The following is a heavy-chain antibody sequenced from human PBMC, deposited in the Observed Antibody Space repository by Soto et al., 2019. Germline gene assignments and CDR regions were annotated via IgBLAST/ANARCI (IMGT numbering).Heavy chain of an antibody. CDR3: AKMFYSSYYGMDV. V-gene: IGHV3-23*01. Sequence: PGGSLRLSCAAFGFTFSSYAMSWVRQAPGKGLEWVSAISGSGGSTYYADSMKGRFTISRDNSKNTLYLQMNSLRAEDTAVYYCAKMFYSSYYGMDVWGQGTTVTVSS. CDR1: GFTFSSYA. D-gene: IGHD6-19*01. J-gene: IGHJ6*02. CDR2: ISGSGGST.